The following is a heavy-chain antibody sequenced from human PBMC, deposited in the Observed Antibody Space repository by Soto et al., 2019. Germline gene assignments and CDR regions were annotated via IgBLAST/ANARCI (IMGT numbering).Heavy chain of an antibody. D-gene: IGHD3-16*01. V-gene: IGHV3-30-3*02. Sequence: PGGSLRLSCAASGFTFSSYAMHWVRQAPGKGLEWVAVISYDGSNKYYADSVKGRFTISRDNSKNTLYLQMNSLRAEDTAVYYCAKYPLSLAPLFYWGQGTLVTVSS. CDR3: AKYPLSLAPLFY. CDR2: ISYDGSNK. J-gene: IGHJ4*02. CDR1: GFTFSSYA.